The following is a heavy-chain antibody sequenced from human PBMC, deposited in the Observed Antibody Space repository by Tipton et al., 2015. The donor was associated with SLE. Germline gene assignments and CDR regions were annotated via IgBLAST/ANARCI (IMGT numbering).Heavy chain of an antibody. CDR3: ARGRTTGYLDY. CDR1: GGSISSSSYY. V-gene: IGHV4-39*07. J-gene: IGHJ4*02. D-gene: IGHD1-1*01. Sequence: TLSLTCTVSGGSISSSSYYWGWIRQPPGKGLEWIGSIYYSGSTYYNPSLKSRVTISVDTSKNHFSLKLSSVTAADTAVYYCARGRTTGYLDYWGQGMVVTVSS. CDR2: IYYSGST.